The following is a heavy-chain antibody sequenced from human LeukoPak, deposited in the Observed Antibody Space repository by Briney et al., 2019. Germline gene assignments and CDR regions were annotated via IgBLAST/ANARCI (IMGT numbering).Heavy chain of an antibody. V-gene: IGHV4-31*03. Sequence: SGTLSLTCTVSGGSISSGGYYWSWIRQHPGKGLEWIGYIYYSGSTYYNPSLKSRVTISVDTSKNQFSLKLSSVTAADTAVYHCARVTYSSSSISLDAFDIWGQGTVVTVSS. CDR3: ARVTYSSSSISLDAFDI. CDR2: IYYSGST. J-gene: IGHJ3*02. D-gene: IGHD6-6*01. CDR1: GGSISSGGYY.